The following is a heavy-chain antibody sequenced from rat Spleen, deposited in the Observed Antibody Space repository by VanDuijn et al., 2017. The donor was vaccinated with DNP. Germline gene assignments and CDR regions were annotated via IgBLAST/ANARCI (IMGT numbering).Heavy chain of an antibody. Sequence: EVQLQESGPGLVKPSQSLSLTCSVTGYSITSNYWGWIRKFPGHKLEWMGYINSAGSTNYNPSLKGRISITSDTSKNQFFLQLNSVTTEDTATYYCARWGDYFDYWGQGVMVTVSS. J-gene: IGHJ2*01. CDR3: ARWGDYFDY. CDR2: INSAGST. CDR1: GYSITSNY. V-gene: IGHV3-3*01.